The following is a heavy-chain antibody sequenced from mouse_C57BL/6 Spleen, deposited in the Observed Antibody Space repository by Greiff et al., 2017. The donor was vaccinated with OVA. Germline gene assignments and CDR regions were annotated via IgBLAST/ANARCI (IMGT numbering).Heavy chain of an antibody. Sequence: VQLQQPGTELVKPGASVKLSCKASGYTFTSYWMHWVKQRPGHGLEWIGNINPSNGGTNYHEQFTSKATLPVDNSSSTAYMQRSSLTSEDTAVYDCERGGSNWSAYWGQGTLVTVSA. J-gene: IGHJ3*01. CDR2: INPSNGGT. D-gene: IGHD1-1*02. V-gene: IGHV1-53*01. CDR1: GYTFTSYW. CDR3: ERGGSNWSAY.